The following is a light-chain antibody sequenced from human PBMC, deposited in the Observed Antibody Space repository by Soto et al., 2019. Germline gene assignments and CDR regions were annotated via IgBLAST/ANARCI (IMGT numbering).Light chain of an antibody. Sequence: EIVMTQSPATLSVSPGERATLSFRASESVSSNLAWYQQKPGQAPRLLIYGASSRATGIPDRFSGSGSGTDFTLTISRLEPEDFAVYYCQQRSNWPPALTFGGGTKV. V-gene: IGKV3D-20*02. CDR2: GAS. J-gene: IGKJ4*01. CDR3: QQRSNWPPALT. CDR1: ESVSSN.